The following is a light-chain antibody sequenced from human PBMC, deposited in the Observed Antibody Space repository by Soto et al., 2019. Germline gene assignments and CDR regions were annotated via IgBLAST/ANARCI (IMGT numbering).Light chain of an antibody. J-gene: IGKJ2*01. CDR3: QQLNSYPPYT. CDR2: AAA. Sequence: DIQLTQSPSFLSASVGDRVTITCRASQGISSYLAWYQQKPGKAPKLLIYAAATLQSGVPSRFSGSESGTEFTLTSSSLQPEDFATFYCQQLNSYPPYTFGQGTKLEIK. CDR1: QGISSY. V-gene: IGKV1-9*01.